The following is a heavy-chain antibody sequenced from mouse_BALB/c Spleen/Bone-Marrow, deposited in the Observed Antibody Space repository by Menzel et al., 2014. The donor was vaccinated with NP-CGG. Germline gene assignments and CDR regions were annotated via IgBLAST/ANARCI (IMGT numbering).Heavy chain of an antibody. CDR1: GFDFXRYW. Sequence: EVMLVESGGGLVQPGGSLKLSCAASGFDFXRYWMSWVRQAPGKGLEWIGEINPDSSTISYTPSLKDKFIISRDNAKNTLYLQMSKVRSEDTALYYCARPLYDGYYVWFAYWGQGTLVTVSA. J-gene: IGHJ3*01. CDR3: ARPLYDGYYVWFAY. V-gene: IGHV4-1*02. CDR2: INPDSSTI. D-gene: IGHD2-3*01.